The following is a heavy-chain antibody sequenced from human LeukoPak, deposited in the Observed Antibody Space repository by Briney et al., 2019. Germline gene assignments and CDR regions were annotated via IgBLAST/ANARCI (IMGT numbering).Heavy chain of an antibody. J-gene: IGHJ3*01. CDR2: INGGDNT. CDR3: AKDDSGWSDAFDV. CDR1: GSTVSTKD. D-gene: IGHD6-19*01. V-gene: IGHV3-66*01. Sequence: PGGSLRLSCEASGSTVSTKDMAWVRQAPGKGLEWVSLINGGDNTFYADSVKGKFTISRDNSKNTVYLQMNSLRVEDTAIYYCAKDDSGWSDAFDVWGQGTMVIVSS.